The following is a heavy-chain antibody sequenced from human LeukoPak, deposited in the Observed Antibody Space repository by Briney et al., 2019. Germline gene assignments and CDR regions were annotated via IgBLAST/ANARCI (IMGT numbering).Heavy chain of an antibody. Sequence: SGGSLRLSCAASGFSFSAYAMYWVRQAPGKGPEWVALIRYDGINKYYGDSVKGRFTISRDNSKNMLYLQMNSLRAEDTAVYYCVKTGSGWYGDYWGQGARVTVSS. CDR1: GFSFSAYA. J-gene: IGHJ4*02. V-gene: IGHV3-30*02. D-gene: IGHD6-13*01. CDR3: VKTGSGWYGDY. CDR2: IRYDGINK.